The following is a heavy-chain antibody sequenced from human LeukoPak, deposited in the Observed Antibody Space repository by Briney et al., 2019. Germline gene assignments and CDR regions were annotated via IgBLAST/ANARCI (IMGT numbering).Heavy chain of an antibody. CDR3: ARDLDIVVVPAATTWGSWFDP. V-gene: IGHV1-69*05. CDR1: GGTFSSYA. Sequence: GASVKVSCKASGGTFSSYAISWVRQAPGQGLEWMGRIIPIFGTANYAQKFQGKVTITTYESTSTAYMELSSLRSEDTAVYYCARDLDIVVVPAATTWGSWFDPWGQGTLVTVSS. CDR2: IIPIFGTA. J-gene: IGHJ5*02. D-gene: IGHD2-2*03.